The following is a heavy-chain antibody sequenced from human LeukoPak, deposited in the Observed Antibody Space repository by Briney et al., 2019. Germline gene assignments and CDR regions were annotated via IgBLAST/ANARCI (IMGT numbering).Heavy chain of an antibody. J-gene: IGHJ4*02. CDR2: IYYSGSA. CDR3: ARYPYSSGTYFFDS. D-gene: IGHD6-19*01. CDR1: GSSLSGFH. Sequence: SETLSLTCTVSGSSLSGFHWSWIRQPPGQGLEWIGFIYYSGSANYNPSLRSRVTMSVDTSKNHFSLKLNSVTAADTAVYYCARYPYSSGTYFFDSWGQGTLVTVSS. V-gene: IGHV4-59*01.